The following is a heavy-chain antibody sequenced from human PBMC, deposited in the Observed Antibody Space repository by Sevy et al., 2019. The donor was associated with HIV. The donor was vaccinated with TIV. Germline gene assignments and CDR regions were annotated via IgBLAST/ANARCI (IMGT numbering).Heavy chain of an antibody. D-gene: IGHD3-10*01. J-gene: IGHJ3*01. CDR1: GFIFSKFG. CDR3: AKGLGMVQGALLSDDV. Sequence: GGSLRLSCAASGFIFSKFGMHWVHQAPGKGLEWVTFIRYDGSTKYYVESVKGRFTISRDNSKNTLYLQMNSLRPEDTAVYYCAKGLGMVQGALLSDDVWGQGTMVTVSS. CDR2: IRYDGSTK. V-gene: IGHV3-30*02.